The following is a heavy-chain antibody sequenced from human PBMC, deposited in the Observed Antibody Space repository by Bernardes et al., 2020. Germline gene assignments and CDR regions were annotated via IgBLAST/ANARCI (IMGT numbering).Heavy chain of an antibody. Sequence: ASVKVSCKASGYTFTGYYMHWVRQAPGQGLEWMGWINPNSGGTNYAQKFQGWVTMTRDTSISTAYMELSRLRSDDTAVYYCAREREGPYCSGGSCYFDYWGQGTLVTVSS. CDR1: GYTFTGYY. J-gene: IGHJ4*02. D-gene: IGHD2-15*01. CDR3: AREREGPYCSGGSCYFDY. V-gene: IGHV1-2*04. CDR2: INPNSGGT.